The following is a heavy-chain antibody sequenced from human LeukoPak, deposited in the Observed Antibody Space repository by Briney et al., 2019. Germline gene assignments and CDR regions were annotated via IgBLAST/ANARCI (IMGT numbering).Heavy chain of an antibody. CDR3: VRADYSSSWSHEYVYMDV. Sequence: PSETLSLTCTVSAYSISSGYYWCWIRQPPGKGLEGIGSIYHSGNTYYNPSLKSRVTMSVDTSKNQFSLNLRSVTAADTAVYYCVRADYSSSWSHEYVYMDVWGEGTTVTVSS. J-gene: IGHJ6*03. D-gene: IGHD6-13*01. V-gene: IGHV4-38-2*02. CDR2: IYHSGNT. CDR1: AYSISSGYY.